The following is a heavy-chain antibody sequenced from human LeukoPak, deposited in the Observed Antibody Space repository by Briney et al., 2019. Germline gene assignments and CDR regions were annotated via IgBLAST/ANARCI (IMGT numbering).Heavy chain of an antibody. J-gene: IGHJ3*02. Sequence: GSLRLSCAASGFTFSCYSMNWVRQAPGKGLEWVSSISTSSSYIYYADSVKGRFTISRDNAKNSLYLQMNSLRAEDTAVYYCVRGHVAVAAHDDAFDIWGQGTMVTVSS. CDR1: GFTFSCYS. CDR3: VRGHVAVAAHDDAFDI. V-gene: IGHV3-21*01. D-gene: IGHD6-19*01. CDR2: ISTSSSYI.